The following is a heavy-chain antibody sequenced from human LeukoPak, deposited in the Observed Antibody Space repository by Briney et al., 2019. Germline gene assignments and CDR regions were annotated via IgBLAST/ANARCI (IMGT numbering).Heavy chain of an antibody. V-gene: IGHV3-66*02. J-gene: IGHJ3*01. CDR3: ARLSEESGNGAFDL. CDR1: GFSVGSKY. Sequence: GGSLRLSCAASGFSVGSKYMGWVRQAPGQGLEWIKVLYSDGTTYSSEPVRGRFDISRDSSSNTVYLQMNSLRADDTAVYYCARLSEESGNGAFDLWRQGTKVTVSS. D-gene: IGHD3-3*01. CDR2: LYSDGTT.